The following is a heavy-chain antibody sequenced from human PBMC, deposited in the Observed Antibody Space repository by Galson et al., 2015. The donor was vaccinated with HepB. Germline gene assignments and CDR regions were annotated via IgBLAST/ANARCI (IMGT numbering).Heavy chain of an antibody. Sequence: SETLSLTCAVSGGSISSSNWWSWVRQPPGKGLEWIGEIYHSGSTNYNPSLKSRVTISVDKSKNQFSLKLSSVTAADTAVYYCARDTNSNYAGYYYYGMDVWGQGTTVTVSS. CDR1: GGSISSSNW. D-gene: IGHD4-11*01. CDR2: IYHSGST. CDR3: ARDTNSNYAGYYYYGMDV. J-gene: IGHJ6*02. V-gene: IGHV4-4*02.